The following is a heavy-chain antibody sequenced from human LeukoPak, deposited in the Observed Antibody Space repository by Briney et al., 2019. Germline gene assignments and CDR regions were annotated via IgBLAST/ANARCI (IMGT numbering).Heavy chain of an antibody. CDR1: GFPFDRYW. CDR3: ARQPIYEAYFDF. D-gene: IGHD3-16*01. CDR2: IKHDGSEK. V-gene: IGHV3-7*01. J-gene: IGHJ4*02. Sequence: GGSLRLSCVASGFPFDRYWMSWVRQAPGKGLEWVANIKHDGSEKNFVDSVKGRFTISRDNAENSLFLQMNSLRADDTAVYFCARQPIYEAYFDFWGQGTLSPSPQ.